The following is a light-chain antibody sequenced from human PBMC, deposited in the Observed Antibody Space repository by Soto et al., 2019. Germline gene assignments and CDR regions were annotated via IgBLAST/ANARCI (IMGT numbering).Light chain of an antibody. V-gene: IGKV3-20*01. CDR2: GAS. Sequence: EIVLTQSPGTLSLSPGERATLFCRASQSIATSLLAWYQQKPGQAPRLLIGASTRATGIPDRFSDSGSGTDFTLTISRLEPEDFAVYYCQQFAASPRTFGQGTTVEIK. CDR3: QQFAASPRT. J-gene: IGKJ1*01. CDR1: QSIATSL.